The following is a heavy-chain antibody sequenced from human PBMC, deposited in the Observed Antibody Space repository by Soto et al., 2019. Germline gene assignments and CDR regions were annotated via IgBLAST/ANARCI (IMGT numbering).Heavy chain of an antibody. D-gene: IGHD6-13*01. V-gene: IGHV3-23*01. CDR3: AKDYASTWYWYFDP. J-gene: IGHJ5*02. Sequence: NLLQSGGGLVSPGGSLRLSCAASGFSFSNFAMSWVRQAPGTGLEWVSSISGSGDKTYYLDSAKGRFTISRDNSKNTLYLHMNSLGAEDTAVYFCAKDYASTWYWYFDPWGQGTLVTVSS. CDR2: ISGSGDKT. CDR1: GFSFSNFA.